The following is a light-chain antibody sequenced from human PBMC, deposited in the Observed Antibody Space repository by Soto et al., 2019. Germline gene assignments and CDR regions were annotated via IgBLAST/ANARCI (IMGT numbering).Light chain of an antibody. V-gene: IGKV1-5*03. CDR1: QSISSY. CDR3: QQYNSYPWT. CDR2: KAS. Sequence: DIQMTQSPSTLPASVVDRVTITCRASQSISSYLNWYQQKPGKAPKLLIYKASTLESGVPSNFSGSGSGTEFTLTISSLQPEDFATYYCQQYNSYPWTFGQGTKVDI. J-gene: IGKJ1*01.